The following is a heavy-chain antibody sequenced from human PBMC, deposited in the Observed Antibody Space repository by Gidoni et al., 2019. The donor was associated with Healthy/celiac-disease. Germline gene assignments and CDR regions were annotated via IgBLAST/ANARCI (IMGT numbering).Heavy chain of an antibody. CDR3: ARGARTLNYYGSGSYYNAAFGY. CDR2: INHSGST. CDR1: GVSFSGYY. Sequence: QVQLQQWGAGLLKPSETLSLTCAVYGVSFSGYYWSWIRQPPGKGLEWIGEINHSGSTNYNPALKSRVTISVDTSKNQFSLKLSSVTAADTAVYYCARGARTLNYYGSGSYYNAAFGYWGQGTLVTVSS. D-gene: IGHD3-10*01. J-gene: IGHJ4*02. V-gene: IGHV4-34*01.